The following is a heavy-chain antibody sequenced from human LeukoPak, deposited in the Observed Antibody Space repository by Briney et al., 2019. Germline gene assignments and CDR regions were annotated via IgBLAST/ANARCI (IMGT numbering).Heavy chain of an antibody. Sequence: GGSLRLSCAASGFTFSSYWMHWVRQAPGEGLVWVSRINSDGSSTSYADSVKGRFTISRDNAKNTLYLQMNSLRAEDTAVYYCARERSSGCDYWGQGTLVTVSS. V-gene: IGHV3-74*01. CDR2: INSDGSST. CDR3: ARERSSGCDY. CDR1: GFTFSSYW. J-gene: IGHJ4*02. D-gene: IGHD6-19*01.